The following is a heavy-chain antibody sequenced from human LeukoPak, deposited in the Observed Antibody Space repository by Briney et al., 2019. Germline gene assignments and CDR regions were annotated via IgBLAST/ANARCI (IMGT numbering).Heavy chain of an antibody. J-gene: IGHJ4*02. CDR3: ARGTDGGGYFDY. Sequence: SETLSLTCTVSGGSISSGSYYWSWIRQPAGKGLEWIGRIYTSGSTNYNPSLESRVTISVDTSKNQFSLKLSSVTAADTAVYYCARGTDGGGYFDYWGQGTLVTVSS. V-gene: IGHV4-61*02. CDR2: IYTSGST. CDR1: GGSISSGSYY. D-gene: IGHD3-16*01.